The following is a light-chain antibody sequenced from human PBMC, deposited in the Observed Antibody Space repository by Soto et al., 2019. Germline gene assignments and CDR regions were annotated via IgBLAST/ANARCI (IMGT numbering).Light chain of an antibody. CDR3: EQYDSPPYT. J-gene: IGKJ2*01. CDR1: QSVSSTY. Sequence: EIVLTQSPGTLSLSPGERATLSCRASQSVSSTYLAWYQHKPGQAPRLLIYGASSRETGIPDTFSGSGSGTDFTLTISRLEPEDFAVYYCEQYDSPPYTFGQGTKLEIK. V-gene: IGKV3-20*01. CDR2: GAS.